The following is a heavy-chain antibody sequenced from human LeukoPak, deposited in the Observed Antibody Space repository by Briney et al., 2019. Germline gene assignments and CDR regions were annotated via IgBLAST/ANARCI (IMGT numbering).Heavy chain of an antibody. CDR2: ISGSGGST. J-gene: IGHJ4*02. D-gene: IGHD3-22*01. CDR3: AKAVSGYYSIFDY. Sequence: PGGSLRLSCAASGFTFSSYAMTWVRQAPGKGLEWVSVISGSGGSTYYADSVKGRFTISRDNSKNTLYLQMNSLRAEDTAVYYCAKAVSGYYSIFDYWGQGTLVTVSS. V-gene: IGHV3-23*01. CDR1: GFTFSSYA.